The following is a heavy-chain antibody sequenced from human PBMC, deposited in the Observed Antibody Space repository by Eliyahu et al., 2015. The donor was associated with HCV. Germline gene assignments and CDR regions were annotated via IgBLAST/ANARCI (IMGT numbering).Heavy chain of an antibody. D-gene: IGHD1-26*01. CDR3: AKDPIVGSPGYFDY. Sequence: EVQLLESGGDLIQPGGSLXLSXXASGFTXXNYAMSWVRQAPGKGLEWVSAIGASDDSTYYADSVKGRFTISRDNSKNTLFLQMNSLRVEDTAVYYCAKDPIVGSPGYFDYWGQGTLVTVSS. CDR1: GFTXXNYA. V-gene: IGHV3-23*01. CDR2: IGASDDST. J-gene: IGHJ4*02.